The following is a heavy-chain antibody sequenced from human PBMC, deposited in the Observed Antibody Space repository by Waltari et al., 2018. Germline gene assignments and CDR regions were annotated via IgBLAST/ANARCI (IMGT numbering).Heavy chain of an antibody. D-gene: IGHD6-13*01. CDR2: TSNSGRTI. J-gene: IGHJ4*02. Sequence: EVQLVESGGGLVQPGGSLRLSCEASGFTFSSYGINWVRQAPGKGLEWVSYTSNSGRTIHFADSVKGRFAISRDNAKNSLYLQMNSLRVEDTAVYYCARDEPSAGTILDYWGRGTLVTVSS. V-gene: IGHV3-48*04. CDR3: ARDEPSAGTILDY. CDR1: GFTFSSYG.